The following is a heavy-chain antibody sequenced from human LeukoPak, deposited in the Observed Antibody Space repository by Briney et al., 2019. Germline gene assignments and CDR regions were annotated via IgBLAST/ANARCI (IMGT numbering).Heavy chain of an antibody. V-gene: IGHV1-69-2*01. CDR2: VDPEDGET. Sequence: ASVKVSCKVSGYTFTDYYMHWVQHAPGKGLEWMGLVDPEDGETIYAEKFQGRVTITADTSTDTAYMELSSLRSEDTAVYYCATDRRSSGYYGAFDIWGQGTMVTVSS. J-gene: IGHJ3*02. D-gene: IGHD3-22*01. CDR1: GYTFTDYY. CDR3: ATDRRSSGYYGAFDI.